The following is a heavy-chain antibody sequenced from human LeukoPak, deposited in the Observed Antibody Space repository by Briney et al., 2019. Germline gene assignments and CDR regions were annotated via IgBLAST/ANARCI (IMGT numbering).Heavy chain of an antibody. Sequence: GGSLRLSCVASGFTFSSYAMNWVHQAPGKGLEWVSAISGSGGSTYYADSVKGRFTISRDNSKNTLYLQMNSLRAEDTAVYYCAKGPYDFWSGYPIFYYYYGMDVWGQGATVTVSS. V-gene: IGHV3-23*01. J-gene: IGHJ6*02. D-gene: IGHD3-3*01. CDR3: AKGPYDFWSGYPIFYYYYGMDV. CDR2: ISGSGGST. CDR1: GFTFSSYA.